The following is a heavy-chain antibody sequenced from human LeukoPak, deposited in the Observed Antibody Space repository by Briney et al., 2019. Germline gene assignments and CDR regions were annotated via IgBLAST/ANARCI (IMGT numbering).Heavy chain of an antibody. Sequence: GASLRLSCAASGVTFSSYVMCWVRQAPGKGLQWVSSITRSGDNTYYADSVKGRFTISRDNTKNTLHLQVNSLRAEDTAVYYCVRGSSANYDTWGQGTLVTVSS. CDR2: ITRSGDNT. CDR1: GVTFSSYV. V-gene: IGHV3-23*01. J-gene: IGHJ5*02. D-gene: IGHD4/OR15-4a*01. CDR3: VRGSSANYDT.